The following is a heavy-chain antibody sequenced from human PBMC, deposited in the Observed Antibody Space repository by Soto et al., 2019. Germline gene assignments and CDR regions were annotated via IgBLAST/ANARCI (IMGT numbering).Heavy chain of an antibody. CDR1: GFTFSSYS. J-gene: IGHJ5*02. CDR2: ISSSSSYI. D-gene: IGHD3-9*01. Sequence: GGSLRLSCAASGFTFSSYSMNWVRQAPGKGLEWVSSISSSSSYIYYADSVKGRFTISRDNAKNSLYLQMNSLRAEDTAVYYCARERFIPSYYDILTGYYPRGQGTLVTGSS. V-gene: IGHV3-21*01. CDR3: ARERFIPSYYDILTGYYP.